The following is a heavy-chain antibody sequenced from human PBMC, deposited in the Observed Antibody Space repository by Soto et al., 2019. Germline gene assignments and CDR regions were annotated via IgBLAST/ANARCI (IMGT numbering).Heavy chain of an antibody. V-gene: IGHV4-39*01. CDR3: ARLDLAYYGLDV. D-gene: IGHD3-9*01. J-gene: IGHJ6*02. CDR2: IFYAGDT. CDR1: GASTSSKSYY. Sequence: QLQLQESGPGLVKPSATLSLTCSVSGASTSSKSYYWAWIRQPPGKGLEWIGNIFYAGDTYYTPSLESRLTISVDLSQNQFSLRLSSVTAADTALYYCARLDLAYYGLDVWGQGATVLVSS.